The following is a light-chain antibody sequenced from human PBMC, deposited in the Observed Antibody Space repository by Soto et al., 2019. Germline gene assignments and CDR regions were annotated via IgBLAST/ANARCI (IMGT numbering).Light chain of an antibody. CDR2: GAS. J-gene: IGKJ4*01. V-gene: IGKV3-15*01. CDR1: QSVSRSY. CDR3: QQYNKWPPVT. Sequence: EIVLTQSPGTLSLSPGERATLSCRASQSVSRSYLAWYQQTPGQAPRLLIHGASTRATGIPARFSGSGSGTEFTLTISSLQSEDFAVYYCQQYNKWPPVTFGGGTKVDIK.